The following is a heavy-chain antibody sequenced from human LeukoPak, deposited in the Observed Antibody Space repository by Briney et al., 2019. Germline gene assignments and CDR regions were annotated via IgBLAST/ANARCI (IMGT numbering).Heavy chain of an antibody. CDR3: ARHDPSGDY. Sequence: NSSETLSLTCSVSGGSISSSSCFCGWIRQPPGKGLEWIGSIYYSGSTYYNPSLKSRVTISVDTSKSQFSLKLSSVTAADTAVYYCARHDPSGDYSGPADLVTVSS. CDR2: IYYSGST. CDR1: GGSISSSSCF. D-gene: IGHD3-10*01. J-gene: IGHJ4*02. V-gene: IGHV4-39*01.